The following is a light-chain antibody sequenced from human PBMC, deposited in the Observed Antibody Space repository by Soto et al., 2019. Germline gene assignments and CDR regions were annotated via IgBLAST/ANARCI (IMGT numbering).Light chain of an antibody. Sequence: EIVLTQSPGTLSLSPGERATLSCRASQSVSSNYLAWYQQKPGQAPRVLIYGESSRATGIPDRFSGSGSGTDFTLTISRLEPEDFAVYYCQQYGSTPTFGGGTKVEIK. CDR1: QSVSSNY. V-gene: IGKV3-20*01. CDR3: QQYGSTPT. J-gene: IGKJ4*01. CDR2: GES.